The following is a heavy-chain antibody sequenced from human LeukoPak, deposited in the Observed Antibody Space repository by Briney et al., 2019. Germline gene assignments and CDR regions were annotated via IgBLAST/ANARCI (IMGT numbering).Heavy chain of an antibody. J-gene: IGHJ4*02. D-gene: IGHD3-16*01. CDR3: ARDGGGEVDY. Sequence: PWGSLRLSCAASGFTFSSYSMNWVRQAPGKGLEWVSSISSSSSYIYYANSVKGRFTISRDNAKNSLYLQMNSLRAEDTAVYYCARDGGGEVDYWGQGTLVTVSS. V-gene: IGHV3-21*01. CDR1: GFTFSSYS. CDR2: ISSSSSYI.